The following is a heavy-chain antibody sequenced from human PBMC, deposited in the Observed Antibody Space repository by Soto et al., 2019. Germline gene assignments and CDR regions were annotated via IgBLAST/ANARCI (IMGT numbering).Heavy chain of an antibody. V-gene: IGHV3-23*01. J-gene: IGHJ4*02. CDR3: AKGSRTRGYCSGGSCAGYFDY. CDR1: GFTFSSYA. CDR2: ISGSGGST. Sequence: GSLRLSCAASGFTFSSYAMSWVRQAPGKGLEWVSAISGSGGSTYYADSVKGRFTISRDNSKNTLYLQMNSLRAEDTAVYYCAKGSRTRGYCSGGSCAGYFDYWGQGTLVTVSS. D-gene: IGHD2-15*01.